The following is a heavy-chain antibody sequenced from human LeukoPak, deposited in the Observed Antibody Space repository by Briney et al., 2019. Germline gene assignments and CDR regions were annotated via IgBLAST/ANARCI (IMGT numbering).Heavy chain of an antibody. CDR3: ARGGLWLRYYYYGMDV. CDR1: GYTFTSYD. D-gene: IGHD5-18*01. Sequence: ASVKVSCKASGYTFTSYDINWVRRATGQGLEWMGWMNPNSGNTGYAQKFQGRVTMTRNTSISTAYMELSSLRPEDTAVYYCARGGLWLRYYYYGMDVWGQGTTVTVSS. CDR2: MNPNSGNT. J-gene: IGHJ6*02. V-gene: IGHV1-8*01.